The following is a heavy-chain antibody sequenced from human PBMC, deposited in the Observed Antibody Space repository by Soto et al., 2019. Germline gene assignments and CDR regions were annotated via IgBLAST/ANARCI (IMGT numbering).Heavy chain of an antibody. D-gene: IGHD1-26*01. J-gene: IGHJ6*02. V-gene: IGHV3-33*01. CDR3: ARNHYGELLGPMDV. CDR2: IWYDGSNK. Sequence: PGGSLRLSCAASGFTFSSYGMHWVRQAPGKGLEWVAVIWYDGSNKYYADSVKGRFTISRDNSKNTLYLQMNSLRAEDTAVYYCARNHYGELLGPMDVWGPGTMVTVSS. CDR1: GFTFSSYG.